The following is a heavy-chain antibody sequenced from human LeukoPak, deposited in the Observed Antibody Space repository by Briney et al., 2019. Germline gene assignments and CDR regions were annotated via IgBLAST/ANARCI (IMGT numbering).Heavy chain of an antibody. CDR2: INPNSGGT. CDR1: GYTFTGYY. D-gene: IGHD3-22*01. Sequence: ASVKVSCKASGYTFTGYYMHWVRQAPGQGLEWMGWINPNSGGTNYAQKFQGRVTMTRDTSISTAYMELSRLRSDDTAVYYCARDFRYDSSGYYPSGYFDHWGQGTLVTVSS. J-gene: IGHJ4*02. V-gene: IGHV1-2*02. CDR3: ARDFRYDSSGYYPSGYFDH.